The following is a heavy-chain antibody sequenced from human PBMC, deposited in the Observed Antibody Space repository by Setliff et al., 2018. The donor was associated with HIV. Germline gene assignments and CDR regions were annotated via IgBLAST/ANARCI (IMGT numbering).Heavy chain of an antibody. J-gene: IGHJ4*02. CDR2: IIPVFGKT. Sequence: GASVKVSCKASGGTFSSHGVSWVRQAPGQGLEWMGGIIPVFGKTNYAQKFKGRVTIVADESTRTAYMELSGLRSEDTAVYFCARGPLLAGNGPYYFDYWGQGTLVTVSS. D-gene: IGHD7-27*01. V-gene: IGHV1-69*13. CDR3: ARGPLLAGNGPYYFDY. CDR1: GGTFSSHG.